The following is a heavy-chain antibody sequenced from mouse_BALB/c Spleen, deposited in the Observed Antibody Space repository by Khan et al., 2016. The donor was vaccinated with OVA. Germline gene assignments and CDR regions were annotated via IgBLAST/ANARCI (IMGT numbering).Heavy chain of an antibody. D-gene: IGHD4-1*01. CDR3: ASHLTGSFAY. J-gene: IGHJ3*01. Sequence: EVELVESGGDLVRPGGSLKLSCSASGFTFSTYSMSWVRQTPDKRLEWVATISSAGVYTFFPDSVKGRFTISRDNARNTLYLQMSSLRSEDTAMYYCASHLTGSFAYWGQGTLVTVSA. V-gene: IGHV5-6*01. CDR2: ISSAGVYT. CDR1: GFTFSTYS.